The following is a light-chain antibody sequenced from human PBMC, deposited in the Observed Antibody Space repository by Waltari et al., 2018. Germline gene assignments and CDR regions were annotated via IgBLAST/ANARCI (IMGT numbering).Light chain of an antibody. CDR1: QSVLSSSNNKNY. Sequence: DIVMTQSPDSLAVSLGERATINCKSSQSVLSSSNNKNYLAWYQQKPGQPPKLLIYWASTRESGVPDRFSGSGSGTDFTFTISSLQAEDVAVYYCQQYYSTPRYTFGQGTKLEIK. CDR3: QQYYSTPRYT. CDR2: WAS. V-gene: IGKV4-1*01. J-gene: IGKJ2*01.